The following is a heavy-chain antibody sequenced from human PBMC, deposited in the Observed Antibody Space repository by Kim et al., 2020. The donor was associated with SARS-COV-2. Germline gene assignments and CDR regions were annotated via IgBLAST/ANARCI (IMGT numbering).Heavy chain of an antibody. J-gene: IGHJ4*02. D-gene: IGHD3-9*01. V-gene: IGHV4-34*01. CDR1: GGSFSGYY. CDR2: INHSGST. CDR3: AVQYFDWLLSDY. Sequence: SETLSLTCAVYGGSFSGYYWSWIRQPPGKGLEWIGEINHSGSTNYNPSLKSRVTISVDTSKNQFSLKLSSVTAADTAVYYCAVQYFDWLLSDYWGQGTLVTVSS.